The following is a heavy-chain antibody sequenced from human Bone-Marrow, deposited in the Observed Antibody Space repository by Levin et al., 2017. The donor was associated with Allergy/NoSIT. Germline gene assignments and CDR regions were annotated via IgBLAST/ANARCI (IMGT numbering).Heavy chain of an antibody. Sequence: GGSLRLSCAASGFTFSSYWMNWVRQAPGKGLEWVANINPDGNQKTYVDSVKGRFTVSRDNAKNSLYLQMNSLRLEDMAVYYCAGWGDSRNHWGQGSKVTVSS. V-gene: IGHV3-7*01. CDR3: AGWGDSRNH. CDR2: INPDGNQK. J-gene: IGHJ5*02. CDR1: GFTFSSYW. D-gene: IGHD2-21*02.